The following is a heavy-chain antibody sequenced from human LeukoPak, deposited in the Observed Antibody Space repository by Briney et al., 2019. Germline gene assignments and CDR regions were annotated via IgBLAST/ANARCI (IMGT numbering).Heavy chain of an antibody. CDR2: LYQSGNT. J-gene: IGHJ4*01. Sequence: SETLSLICSVSGGSISSSGHYWGWLRQPPGKWLEWIGSLYQSGNTYYNPSLKSRVTISPDMSKNQFSLTLSSVTAADTAVYYCARDGYNYGLDRFDYWGHGILVTVSS. CDR3: ARDGYNYGLDRFDY. V-gene: IGHV4-39*07. CDR1: GGSISSSGHY. D-gene: IGHD5-18*01.